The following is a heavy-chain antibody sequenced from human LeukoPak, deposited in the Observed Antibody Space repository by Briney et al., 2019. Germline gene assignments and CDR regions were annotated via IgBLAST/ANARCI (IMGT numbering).Heavy chain of an antibody. Sequence: GGSLRLSCAASGFTFSSYGMHWVRQAPGKGLEWVAFIRYDGSNKYYADSVKGRFTISRDNSKNTLYLQMNSLRAEDTAVYYCAKGEYSSSWYCSDYWGQGTLVTVSS. D-gene: IGHD6-13*01. CDR2: IRYDGSNK. CDR3: AKGEYSSSWYCSDY. CDR1: GFTFSSYG. J-gene: IGHJ4*02. V-gene: IGHV3-30*02.